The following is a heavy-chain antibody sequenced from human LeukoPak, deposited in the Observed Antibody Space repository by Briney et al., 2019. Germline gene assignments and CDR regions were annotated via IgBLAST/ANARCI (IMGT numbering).Heavy chain of an antibody. CDR3: ARVGADGSGSYYNDYYYYGTYV. J-gene: IGHJ6*02. V-gene: IGHV5-51*01. CDR2: IYPGDSDT. D-gene: IGHD3-10*01. Sequence: GESLKISCKGSGYSFTSYWIGWVRQMPGKGLEWMGIIYPGDSDTRYSPSFQGQVTISADKSISTAYLQWSSLKASDTAMYYCARVGADGSGSYYNDYYYYGTYVWGQGTTVTVSS. CDR1: GYSFTSYW.